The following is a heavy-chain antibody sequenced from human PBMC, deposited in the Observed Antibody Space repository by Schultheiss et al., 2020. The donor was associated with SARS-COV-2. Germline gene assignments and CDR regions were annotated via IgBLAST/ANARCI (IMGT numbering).Heavy chain of an antibody. CDR2: ISYDGSNK. V-gene: IGHV3-30-3*01. CDR3: ARSFRIAARTYYFDY. D-gene: IGHD6-6*01. CDR1: GFTFNSYA. Sequence: GESLKISCAASGFTFNSYAMTWVRQAPGKGLEWVAVISYDGSNKYYADSVKGRFTISRDNSKNTLYLQMNSLRPEDTAVYYCARSFRIAARTYYFDYWGQGTLVTVSS. J-gene: IGHJ4*02.